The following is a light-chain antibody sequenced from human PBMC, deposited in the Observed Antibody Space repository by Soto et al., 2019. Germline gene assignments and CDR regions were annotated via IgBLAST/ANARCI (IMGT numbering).Light chain of an antibody. CDR2: GNN. Sequence: QSVLTQPPSVSGAPGQRVTISCPGSSSNIGARYDVHWYQQLPGTAPKVFIYGNNNRPSGVPDRFSGSTSGTSASLAITGLQAEDESDYYCQSYDSSLSGYVFGTGTQLTVL. J-gene: IGLJ1*01. CDR1: SSNIGARYD. CDR3: QSYDSSLSGYV. V-gene: IGLV1-40*01.